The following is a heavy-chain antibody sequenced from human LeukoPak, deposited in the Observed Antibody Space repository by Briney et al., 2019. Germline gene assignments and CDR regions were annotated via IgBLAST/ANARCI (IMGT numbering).Heavy chain of an antibody. CDR3: ASDSSGWSYYYYMDV. J-gene: IGHJ6*03. CDR1: GYTFTGYY. V-gene: IGHV1-2*02. D-gene: IGHD6-19*01. Sequence: GASVKVSCKASGYTFTGYYMHWVRQAPGQGLEWMGWINPNSGGTNYAQKFQGRVTMTRDTSISTAYMELSRLRSDDTAVYYCASDSSGWSYYYYMDVWGKGTTVTASS. CDR2: INPNSGGT.